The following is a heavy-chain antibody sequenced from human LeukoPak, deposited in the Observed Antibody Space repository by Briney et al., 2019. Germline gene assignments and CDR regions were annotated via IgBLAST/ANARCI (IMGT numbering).Heavy chain of an antibody. Sequence: GGSLRLSCAPSGLIFSDYAMSWVRQAPGKGLEWLSGMSKSGDYTHDTESVKGRFTLSRDHSKNTLYLQMGGRRAEDTAIYYCAKFNGWELAEYYLDYWGHGTLVTVSS. D-gene: IGHD1-26*01. J-gene: IGHJ4*01. CDR2: MSKSGDYT. CDR1: GLIFSDYA. V-gene: IGHV3-23*01. CDR3: AKFNGWELAEYYLDY.